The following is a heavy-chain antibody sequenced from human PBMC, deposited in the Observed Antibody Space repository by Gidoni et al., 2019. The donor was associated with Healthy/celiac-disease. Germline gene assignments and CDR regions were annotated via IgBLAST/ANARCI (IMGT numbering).Heavy chain of an antibody. J-gene: IGHJ5*02. Sequence: QVQLQQWGAGLLKPSETLSLTCAVYGGSFSGYYWSWIRQPPGKGLEWIGEINHSGSTNYNPSLKSRVTILVDTSKNQFSLKLSSVTAADTAVYYCARVVAGFFRWFDPWGQGTLVTVSS. CDR1: GGSFSGYY. D-gene: IGHD6-19*01. CDR3: ARVVAGFFRWFDP. CDR2: INHSGST. V-gene: IGHV4-34*01.